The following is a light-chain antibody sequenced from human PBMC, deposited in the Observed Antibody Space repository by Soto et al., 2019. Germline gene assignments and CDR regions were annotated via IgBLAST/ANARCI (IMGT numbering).Light chain of an antibody. CDR3: QQSYSTPRT. V-gene: IGKV1-39*01. J-gene: IGKJ1*01. CDR1: QSINSY. Sequence: DIQMTQSPSSLSASVGDRVTITCRTSQSINSYLNWYQQKPGKAPKLLIYAASSCHIGVPSRFSGSASGTDFTLTISSLQPEDFAAYYCQQSYSTPRTFGQGTKVEIK. CDR2: AAS.